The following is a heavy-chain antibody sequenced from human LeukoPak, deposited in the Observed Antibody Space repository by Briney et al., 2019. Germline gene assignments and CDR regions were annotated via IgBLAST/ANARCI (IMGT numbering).Heavy chain of an antibody. CDR3: ARLPGNSAHHDY. Sequence: GGSLRLSCAASGFTFSHYWMTWVRQAPGKGLEWVANINQDGSTTNYLDSVKGRFTISRDNAKISLYLQMDSLRAEDTALYYCARLPGNSAHHDYWGQGTLVTVSS. CDR1: GFTFSHYW. D-gene: IGHD4-23*01. J-gene: IGHJ4*02. V-gene: IGHV3-7*01. CDR2: INQDGSTT.